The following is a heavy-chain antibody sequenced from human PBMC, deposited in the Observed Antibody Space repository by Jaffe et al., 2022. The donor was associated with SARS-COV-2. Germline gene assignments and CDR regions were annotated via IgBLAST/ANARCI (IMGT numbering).Heavy chain of an antibody. CDR2: ISGSGGST. CDR3: AKVRPYGDYPWPFFDY. D-gene: IGHD4-17*01. CDR1: GFTFSSYA. Sequence: EVQLLESGGGLVQPGGSLRLSCAASGFTFSSYAMSWVRQAPGKGLEWVSAISGSGGSTYYADSVKGRFTISRDNSKNTLYLQMNSLRAEDTAVYYCAKVRPYGDYPWPFFDYWGQGTLVTVSS. J-gene: IGHJ4*02. V-gene: IGHV3-23*01.